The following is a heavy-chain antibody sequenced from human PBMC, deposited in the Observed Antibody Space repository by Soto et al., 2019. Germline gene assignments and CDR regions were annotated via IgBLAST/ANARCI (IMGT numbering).Heavy chain of an antibody. V-gene: IGHV3-30*18. CDR2: ISYDGSNK. J-gene: IGHJ4*02. Sequence: GGSLRLSCAASGFTFSSYGMHWVRQAPGKGLERVAIISYDGSNKYYADSVKGRFTISRDNSKNTLYLQMNSLRAEDTAVYYCAKDGDSYYNFWSDYSPFDYWGQGTLVTVSS. D-gene: IGHD3-3*01. CDR1: GFTFSSYG. CDR3: AKDGDSYYNFWSDYSPFDY.